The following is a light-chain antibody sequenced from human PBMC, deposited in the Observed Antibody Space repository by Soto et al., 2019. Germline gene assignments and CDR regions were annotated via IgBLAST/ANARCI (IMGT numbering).Light chain of an antibody. CDR3: QQRSNWLT. CDR1: QSVSNN. V-gene: IGKV3-15*01. CDR2: DAS. J-gene: IGKJ4*01. Sequence: ILMTQSPATLSVSPGERATLSCRASQSVSNNLAWYQQKPGQAPRLLIYDASTRATGIPARFSGSGSGTEFTLTISSLEPEDFAVYYCQQRSNWLTFGGGTKVEVE.